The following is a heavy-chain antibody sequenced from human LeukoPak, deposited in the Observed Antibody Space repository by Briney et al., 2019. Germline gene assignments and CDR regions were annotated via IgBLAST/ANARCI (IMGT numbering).Heavy chain of an antibody. CDR3: TTGVEVTGFHY. CDR1: GFTFSNAW. Sequence: GGSLRLSCAASGFTFSNAWMTWVRQTPGKGLEWVGRIKRKTDGGTTDYAAPVKGRFNISRDDSKNTVYLQMNSLKTEDTAIYYCTTGVEVTGFHYWGQGTLVSVSS. V-gene: IGHV3-15*01. J-gene: IGHJ4*02. CDR2: IKRKTDGGTT. D-gene: IGHD2-21*02.